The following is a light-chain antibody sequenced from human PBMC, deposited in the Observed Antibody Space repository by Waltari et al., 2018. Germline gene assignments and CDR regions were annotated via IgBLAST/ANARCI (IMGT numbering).Light chain of an antibody. V-gene: IGKV1-NL1*01. Sequence: DIQMTQSPSSLSASVGARVTITCRASQGISNSLAWYQQKPGKAPKLLLYAASRLESGVPSRFSGSGSGTDYTLTISSLQPEDFATYYCQQYYSTPRGTFGQGTKVEIK. CDR1: QGISNS. CDR3: QQYYSTPRGT. J-gene: IGKJ1*01. CDR2: AAS.